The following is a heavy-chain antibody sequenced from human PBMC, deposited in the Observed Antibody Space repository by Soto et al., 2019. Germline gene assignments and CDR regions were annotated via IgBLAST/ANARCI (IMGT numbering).Heavy chain of an antibody. CDR2: ITYGGTNK. J-gene: IGHJ4*02. Sequence: QVQLVESGGGVAQPGRSLRLSCAASGFAFSSYVMHWVRQAPGKGLEWVAVITYGGTNKYYADSVKGRFTISTDNSKNTLYLQMNSLRAADTAVYYCPRDKVAGSALLDYWGQGTLVTVSS. V-gene: IGHV3-30-3*01. CDR3: PRDKVAGSALLDY. D-gene: IGHD6-19*01. CDR1: GFAFSSYV.